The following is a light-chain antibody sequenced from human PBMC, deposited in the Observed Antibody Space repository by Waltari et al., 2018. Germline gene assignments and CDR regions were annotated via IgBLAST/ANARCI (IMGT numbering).Light chain of an antibody. J-gene: IGKJ1*01. CDR1: QSISSW. CDR2: AAS. V-gene: IGKV1-5*01. CDR3: QQYNGYSRT. Sequence: DIQMTQSPSTLSASVGDRVTIPCRASQSISSWLAWYQQKPGKAPKLLIYAASTLQSGVPSRFSGSGSGTEFTLTISSLQPDDFATYYCQQYNGYSRTFGQGTKVEIK.